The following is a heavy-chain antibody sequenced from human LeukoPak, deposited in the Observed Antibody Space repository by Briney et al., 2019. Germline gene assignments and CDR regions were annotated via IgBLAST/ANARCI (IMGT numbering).Heavy chain of an antibody. CDR2: TYYRSKWYS. CDR3: AVARSGYYLAIDY. CDR1: GDSVSSNSAA. J-gene: IGHJ4*02. D-gene: IGHD3-22*01. V-gene: IGHV6-1*01. Sequence: SQTLSLTCVISGDSVSSNSAAWNWIRQSPSRGLEWLGRTYYRSKWYSYYAVSVKSRIIINPDTSKNQFSLQLNSVTPEDTAVYYCAVARSGYYLAIDYWAQGTLVTVSS.